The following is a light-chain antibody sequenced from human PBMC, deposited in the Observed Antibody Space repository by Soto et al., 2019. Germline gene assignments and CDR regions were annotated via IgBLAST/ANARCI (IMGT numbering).Light chain of an antibody. V-gene: IGKV3-11*01. Sequence: IVLTQSPATLSFPPGETRTLSCSASQSVSSYLAWYQQKPGQAPRLLIYDASNRATAITARFSGSGSGTDFNPTTRRLEPEDFAVYYCQKYGSSGTFGKGNKVE. J-gene: IGKJ1*01. CDR1: QSVSSY. CDR3: QKYGSSGT. CDR2: DAS.